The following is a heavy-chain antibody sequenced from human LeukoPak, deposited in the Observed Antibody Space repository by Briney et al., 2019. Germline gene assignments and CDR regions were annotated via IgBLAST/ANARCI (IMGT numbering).Heavy chain of an antibody. CDR1: GFTFSSYG. CDR3: AGDRATSYFDY. Sequence: PGGSLRLSCAASGFTFSSYGMHWVRQAPGKGLEWVAVISYDGSNKYYADSVKGRFTISRDNSKNTLYLQMSSLRAEDTAVYYCAGDRATSYFDYWGQGALVTISS. J-gene: IGHJ4*02. CDR2: ISYDGSNK. D-gene: IGHD1-26*01. V-gene: IGHV3-30*03.